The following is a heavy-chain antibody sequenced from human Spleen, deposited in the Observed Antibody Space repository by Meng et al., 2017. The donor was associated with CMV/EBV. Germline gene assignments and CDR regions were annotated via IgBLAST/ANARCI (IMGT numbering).Heavy chain of an antibody. CDR1: TLTSYD. J-gene: IGHJ4*02. CDR2: MNHNSGNT. Sequence: TLTSYDINGVRKATGQGIEWMGWMNHNSGNTGYAQKFQGRVTITRNTSISTAYMELSSLRSEDTAVYYCARARIAVAGRKGSYYFDYWGQGTLVTVSS. V-gene: IGHV1-8*03. D-gene: IGHD6-19*01. CDR3: ARARIAVAGRKGSYYFDY.